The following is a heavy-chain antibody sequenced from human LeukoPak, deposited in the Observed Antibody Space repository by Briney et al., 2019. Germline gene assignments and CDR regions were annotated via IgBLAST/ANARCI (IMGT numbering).Heavy chain of an antibody. V-gene: IGHV3-23*01. CDR1: GFTFSSYA. Sequence: GGSLRLSCAASGFTFSSYAMSWVRQAPGKGLEWVSGISGSGGTTYYADSVKGRFSISRDSSKNTLYLQMNSLRAEDTAVYYCGGCSSTSCYFLDYWGQGTLVTVSS. J-gene: IGHJ4*02. CDR3: GGCSSTSCYFLDY. CDR2: ISGSGGTT. D-gene: IGHD2-2*01.